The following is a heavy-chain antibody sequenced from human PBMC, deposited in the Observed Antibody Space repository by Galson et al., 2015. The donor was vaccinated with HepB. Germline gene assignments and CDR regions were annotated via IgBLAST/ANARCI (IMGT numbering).Heavy chain of an antibody. D-gene: IGHD4-17*01. CDR2: IYSGGST. V-gene: IGHV3-66*01. Sequence: SLRLSCAASAFTVNSNYMSWVRQAPGKRLEWVSIIYSGGSTNYADSVKGRFTISRDNSDNTLYLQMNSLRAEDTAVYYCARAAAGEDASIVVSWGQETLVAVTS. CDR1: AFTVNSNY. J-gene: IGHJ4*02. CDR3: ARAAAGEDASIVVS.